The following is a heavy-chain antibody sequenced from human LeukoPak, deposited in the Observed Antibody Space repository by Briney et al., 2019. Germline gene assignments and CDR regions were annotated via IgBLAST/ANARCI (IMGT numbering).Heavy chain of an antibody. CDR2: IYHSGST. CDR1: GGSISSSNW. J-gene: IGHJ6*02. V-gene: IGHV4-4*02. D-gene: IGHD3-10*01. CDR3: ARGFYGSGSYLEHYGMDV. Sequence: SETLSLTCAVSGGSISSSNWWSWVRQPLGKGLEWIGEIYHSGSTDYNPSLKSRVTISVDKSKNQFSLKLSSVTAADTAVYYCARGFYGSGSYLEHYGMDVWGQGTTVTVSS.